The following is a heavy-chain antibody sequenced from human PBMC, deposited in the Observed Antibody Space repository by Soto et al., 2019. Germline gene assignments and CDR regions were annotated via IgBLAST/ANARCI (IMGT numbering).Heavy chain of an antibody. V-gene: IGHV3-30-3*01. CDR2: ISYDGSNK. J-gene: IGHJ1*01. CDR1: GFTFSSYA. Sequence: GGSLRLSCAASGFTFSSYAMHWVRQAPGKGLERVAVISYDGSNKYYADSVKGRFTISRDNSKNTLYLQMNSLRAEDTAVYYCPRDFAPLGSPEYFQHWGQGTLVTVSS. D-gene: IGHD1-26*01. CDR3: PRDFAPLGSPEYFQH.